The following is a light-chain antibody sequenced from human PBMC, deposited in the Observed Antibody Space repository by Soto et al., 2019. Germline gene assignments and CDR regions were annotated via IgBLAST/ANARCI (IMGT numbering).Light chain of an antibody. Sequence: IQLTQSPSSLSASVGDRVTITCRASQGIASYVAWYQQKPGKAPKLLIYAASTLQSGVPSRFSGSGSGTDCTLTISSLQPEDFATYFFQHRHPYPDTFGLWTKVEIK. CDR3: QHRHPYPDT. V-gene: IGKV1-9*01. J-gene: IGKJ2*01. CDR1: QGIASY. CDR2: AAS.